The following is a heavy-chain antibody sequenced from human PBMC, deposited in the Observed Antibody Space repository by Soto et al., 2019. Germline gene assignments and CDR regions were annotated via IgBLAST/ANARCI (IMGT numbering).Heavy chain of an antibody. Sequence: QVQLVESGGGVVQPWRSLRLSCAASAFTFRSYTMHWVRQAPGKGLEWVATISYDGSKTNYADSVRGRFTISRDNSKSTLFLQMDSLRPEATAVYSCARDRDSSYFPPPYYFDSWGQGTLVTVSS. V-gene: IGHV3-30*04. CDR2: ISYDGSKT. CDR1: AFTFRSYT. J-gene: IGHJ4*02. D-gene: IGHD4-4*01. CDR3: ARDRDSSYFPPPYYFDS.